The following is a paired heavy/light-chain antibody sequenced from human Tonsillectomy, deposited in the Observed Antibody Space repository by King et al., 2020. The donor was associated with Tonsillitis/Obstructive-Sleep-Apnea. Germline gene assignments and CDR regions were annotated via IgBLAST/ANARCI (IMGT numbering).Heavy chain of an antibody. CDR1: GGTFSSYA. CDR3: ARDFRDGYTDYYHYLDI. V-gene: IGHV1-69*01. J-gene: IGHJ6*03. CDR2: IIPFFGPA. D-gene: IGHD5-12*01. Sequence: QVQLVQSGAEVKKPGSSVKVSCKASGGTFSSYAISWVRQAPGQGLQWMGGIIPFFGPAIYAQKFQGRVTITADESTSTAYMELSSLRSEDTAVYYCARDFRDGYTDYYHYLDIWGKGTTVTVSS.
Light chain of an antibody. J-gene: IGLJ3*02. Sequence: QSALTQPASVSGSPGQSVTISCTGTSSDVGSYNLVSWYQQHPGKAPKLMIYEVSKRPSGVSNRFSGSKSGNTASLTISGLQAEDEAAYYCSSYTSRRTLEFGGGTKLTVL. V-gene: IGLV2-14*02. CDR1: SSDVGSYNL. CDR2: EVS. CDR3: SSYTSRRTLE.